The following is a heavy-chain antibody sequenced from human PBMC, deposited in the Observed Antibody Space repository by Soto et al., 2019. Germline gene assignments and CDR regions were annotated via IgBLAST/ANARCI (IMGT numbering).Heavy chain of an antibody. J-gene: IGHJ4*02. Sequence: QVQLVESGGGVVQPERSLRLSCAASGFTFRNYAMHWVRQAPGKGLEWVAVIWYDGGNKYYADSVKGRFTISRDNSKNTVYLQMHSLRAEDTAMYYCANLHANIAANYWGQGTLVTVSS. D-gene: IGHD6-13*01. V-gene: IGHV3-33*06. CDR1: GFTFRNYA. CDR2: IWYDGGNK. CDR3: ANLHANIAANY.